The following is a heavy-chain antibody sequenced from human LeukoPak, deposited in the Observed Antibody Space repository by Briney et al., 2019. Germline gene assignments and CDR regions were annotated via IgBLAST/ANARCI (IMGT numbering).Heavy chain of an antibody. CDR2: IYYTGST. J-gene: IGHJ6*03. CDR1: GGSISSYY. CDR3: ARQWFGELVSHYMDV. Sequence: SETLSLTCTVSGGSISSYYWSWIRQPPGKGLEWIGYIYYTGSTHFNPSLKSRVTISVDTSKNQFSLKLSSVTAADTAVHYCARQWFGELVSHYMDVWGKGTTVTISS. D-gene: IGHD3-10*01. V-gene: IGHV4-59*08.